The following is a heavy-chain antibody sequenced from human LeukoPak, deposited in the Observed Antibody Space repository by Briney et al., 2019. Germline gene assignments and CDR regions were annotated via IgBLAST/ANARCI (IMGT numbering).Heavy chain of an antibody. J-gene: IGHJ4*02. D-gene: IGHD2-2*01. CDR1: GFTFGDYS. V-gene: IGHV3-49*03. Sequence: GGSLRLSCSTSGFTFGDYSMTWFRQTPGKGLEWVGFIRSKAYGGTTEYAASVKGRFTISRDDSKSIAYLQMNSLKTEDTAVYYCTRDQLLWSGGDYWGQGTLVTVSS. CDR3: TRDQLLWSGGDY. CDR2: IRSKAYGGTT.